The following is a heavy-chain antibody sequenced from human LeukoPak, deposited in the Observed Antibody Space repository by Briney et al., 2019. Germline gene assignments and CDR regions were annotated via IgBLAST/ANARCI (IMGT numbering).Heavy chain of an antibody. J-gene: IGHJ4*02. CDR1: GFTFSSYS. D-gene: IGHD2-15*01. Sequence: GGPLRLSCAASGFTFSSYSMNWVRQAPGKGLEWVSSISSSSSYIYYADSVKGRFTISRDNAKNSLYLQMNSLRAEDTAVYYCAKDHVWLAARGYFDYWGQGTLVTVSS. CDR2: ISSSSSYI. CDR3: AKDHVWLAARGYFDY. V-gene: IGHV3-21*01.